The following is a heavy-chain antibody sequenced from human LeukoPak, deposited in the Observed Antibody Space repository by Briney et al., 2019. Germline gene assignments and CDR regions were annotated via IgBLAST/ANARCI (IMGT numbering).Heavy chain of an antibody. J-gene: IGHJ4*02. V-gene: IGHV3-30*18. Sequence: GGSLRLSCAASGFTFINFGMHWVRQAPGKGLEWVAVISYDGNNRYSADSVKGRFTISRDNSKNTLYLQMNSLRAEDTAVYYCAKDQDIAAADYYFDYWGQGTLVTVSS. D-gene: IGHD6-13*01. CDR2: ISYDGNNR. CDR1: GFTFINFG. CDR3: AKDQDIAAADYYFDY.